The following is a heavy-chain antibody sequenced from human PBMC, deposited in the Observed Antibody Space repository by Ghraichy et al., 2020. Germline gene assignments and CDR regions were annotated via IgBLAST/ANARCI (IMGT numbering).Heavy chain of an antibody. Sequence: ASVKVSCKASGYTFTSYYMHWVRQAPGQGLEWMGIINPSGGSTSYAQKFQGRVTMTRDTSTSTVYMELSSLRSEDTAVYYCAREDYYDSSGYRGGGSAFDIWGQGTMVTVSS. CDR3: AREDYYDSSGYRGGGSAFDI. V-gene: IGHV1-46*01. D-gene: IGHD3-22*01. CDR1: GYTFTSYY. CDR2: INPSGGST. J-gene: IGHJ3*02.